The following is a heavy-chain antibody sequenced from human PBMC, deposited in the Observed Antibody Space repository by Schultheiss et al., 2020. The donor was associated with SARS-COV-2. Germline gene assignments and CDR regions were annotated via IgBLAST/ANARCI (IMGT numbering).Heavy chain of an antibody. CDR2: ISGSGGST. V-gene: IGHV3-23*01. J-gene: IGHJ4*02. CDR3: ARASPYFDY. CDR1: GFSFSSYS. Sequence: GGSLRLSCAASGFSFSSYSMNWVRQAPGKGLEWVSAISGSGGSTYYADSVKGRFTISRDNSKNTLYLQMNSLRAEDTAVYYCARASPYFDYWGQGALVTVSS.